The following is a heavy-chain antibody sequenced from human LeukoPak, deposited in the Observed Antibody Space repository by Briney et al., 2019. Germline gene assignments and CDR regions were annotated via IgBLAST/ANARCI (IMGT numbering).Heavy chain of an antibody. D-gene: IGHD6-13*01. J-gene: IGHJ4*02. CDR3: ARVTGEQQLVGTPFAY. V-gene: IGHV4-30-2*01. CDR2: IYHSGST. Sequence: SQTLSLTCTVSGGSISSDGYSWNWIRQPPGKGLEWIGYIYHSGSTYYNPSLKSRVTISVDRSKNQFSLKLSSVTAADTAVYYCARVTGEQQLVGTPFAYWGQGTLVTVSS. CDR1: GGSISSDGYS.